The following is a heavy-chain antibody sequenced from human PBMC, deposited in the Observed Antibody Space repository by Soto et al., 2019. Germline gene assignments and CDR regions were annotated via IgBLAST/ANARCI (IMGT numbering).Heavy chain of an antibody. J-gene: IGHJ3*01. CDR3: ERGINYYYSGDAAFDL. CDR2: MNPNSGNT. D-gene: IGHD3-10*01. CDR1: GYTFTNYD. Sequence: QVQLVQSGAEVKKPGASVKVSCKASGYTFTNYDINWVRQATGQGLEWMGWMNPNSGNTGYAQKFQGRVTMTRNTSISTAYMELSSLRSEDTAVYYCERGINYYYSGDAAFDLWGQRTMVTVSS. V-gene: IGHV1-8*01.